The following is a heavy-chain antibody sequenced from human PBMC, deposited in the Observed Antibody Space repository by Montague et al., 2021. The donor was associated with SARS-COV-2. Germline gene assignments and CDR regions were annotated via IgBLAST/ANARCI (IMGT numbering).Heavy chain of an antibody. Sequence: SETLSLTCTVSRDSISSHNYFWAWIRQPPGKGLEWIGSVDYSGITYYNPSLKSRVTISVDTSKKQFSLKVNSATAADTAVYYCAKDGEAPAWGTFDIWGQGTMVTVSS. CDR1: RDSISSHNYF. V-gene: IGHV4-39*07. D-gene: IGHD3-10*01. CDR2: VDYSGIT. CDR3: AKDGEAPAWGTFDI. J-gene: IGHJ3*02.